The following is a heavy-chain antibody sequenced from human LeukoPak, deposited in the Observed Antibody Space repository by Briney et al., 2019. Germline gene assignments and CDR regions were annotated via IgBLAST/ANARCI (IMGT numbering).Heavy chain of an antibody. Sequence: GGSLRLSCAASGFTFSSYSMNWVRQAPGKGLEWVSSISSSSSYIYYADSVKGRFTISRDNAKNSLYLQMNSLRAEDTAVYYCARDLVLGGSYQDFDYWGQGTLATVSS. D-gene: IGHD1-26*01. CDR1: GFTFSSYS. CDR3: ARDLVLGGSYQDFDY. CDR2: ISSSSSYI. J-gene: IGHJ4*02. V-gene: IGHV3-21*01.